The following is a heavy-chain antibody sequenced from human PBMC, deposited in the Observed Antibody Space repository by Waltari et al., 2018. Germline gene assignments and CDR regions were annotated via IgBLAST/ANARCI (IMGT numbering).Heavy chain of an antibody. Sequence: QVQLVQSGAEVKKPGASVKVSCKASGYTFTSYGISWVRQAPGPGLEWMGWISAYNGNTNYAQKLQGRVTMTTDTSTSTAYMELRSLRSDDTAVYYCAREKYASSRTAARLNAFDIWGQGTMVTVSS. CDR1: GYTFTSYG. V-gene: IGHV1-18*01. CDR3: AREKYASSRTAARLNAFDI. CDR2: ISAYNGNT. D-gene: IGHD6-6*01. J-gene: IGHJ3*02.